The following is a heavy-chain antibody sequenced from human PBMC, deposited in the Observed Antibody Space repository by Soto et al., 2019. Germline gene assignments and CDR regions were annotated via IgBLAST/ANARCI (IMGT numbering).Heavy chain of an antibody. D-gene: IGHD6-13*01. J-gene: IGHJ4*02. CDR3: ARGSGYSSSWYMVNHYYFDY. V-gene: IGHV1-8*01. Sequence: ASVKVSCKASGYTFASYDINWVRQATGQGLEWMGWMNPNSGNTGYAQKFQGRVTVTRNTSISTAYMELSSLRSEDTAVYYCARGSGYSSSWYMVNHYYFDYWGQGTLVTVSS. CDR2: MNPNSGNT. CDR1: GYTFASYD.